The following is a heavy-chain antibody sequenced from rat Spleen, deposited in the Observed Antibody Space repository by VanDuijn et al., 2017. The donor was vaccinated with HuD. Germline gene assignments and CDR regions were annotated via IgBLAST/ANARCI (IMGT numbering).Heavy chain of an antibody. D-gene: IGHD1-6*01. CDR2: ISYDGSST. CDR1: GFTFSDYY. Sequence: EVQLVESDGGLVQPGRSLKLSCAASGFTFSDYYMAWVRQAPTKGLEWVATISYDGSSTYYRDSVKGRFTISRDNAKSTLYLQMDSLRSEDTATYYCARLPYTTDYIGTDYFDYWGQGVMVTVSS. V-gene: IGHV5-29*01. J-gene: IGHJ2*01. CDR3: ARLPYTTDYIGTDYFDY.